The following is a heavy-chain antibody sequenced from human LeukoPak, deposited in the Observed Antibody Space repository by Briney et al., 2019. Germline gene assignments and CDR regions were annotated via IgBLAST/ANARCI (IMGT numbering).Heavy chain of an antibody. J-gene: IGHJ6*02. V-gene: IGHV1-2*04. CDR3: ARDHQYSSSWYNYYYGMDV. CDR1: GYTFTGYY. Sequence: ASVKVSCKASGYTFTGYYMHWVRQAPGQGLEWMGWINPNSGGTNYAQKFQGWVTMTRDTSISTAYMELSRLRSDYTAVYYCARDHQYSSSWYNYYYGMDVWGQGTTVTVSS. CDR2: INPNSGGT. D-gene: IGHD6-13*01.